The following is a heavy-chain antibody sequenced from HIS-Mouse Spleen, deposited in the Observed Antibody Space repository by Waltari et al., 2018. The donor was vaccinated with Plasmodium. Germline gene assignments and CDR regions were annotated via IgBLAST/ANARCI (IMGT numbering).Heavy chain of an antibody. D-gene: IGHD6-13*01. CDR2: SKPNSGGT. Sequence: QVQLVQSGAEVKKPGASVKVSCKASGYTFTGYYMHWVRQAPGQGLEWMGWSKPNSGGTNYAKKFQGRGTMTRDTSISTAYMELSRLRSDDTAVYYCARVLGYKAAAGTFVEYFQHWGQGTLVTVSS. CDR3: ARVLGYKAAAGTFVEYFQH. CDR1: GYTFTGYY. V-gene: IGHV1-2*02. J-gene: IGHJ1*01.